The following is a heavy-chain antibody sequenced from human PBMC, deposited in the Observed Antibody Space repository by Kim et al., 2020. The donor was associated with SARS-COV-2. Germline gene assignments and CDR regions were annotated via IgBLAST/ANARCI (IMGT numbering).Heavy chain of an antibody. CDR3: AKDLGVVVITFWFDP. J-gene: IGHJ5*02. V-gene: IGHV3-23*01. D-gene: IGHD3-22*01. Sequence: ADSVKGRFTISRANSKNTLYLQMNSLRAEDTAVYYCAKDLGVVVITFWFDPWGQGTLVTVSS.